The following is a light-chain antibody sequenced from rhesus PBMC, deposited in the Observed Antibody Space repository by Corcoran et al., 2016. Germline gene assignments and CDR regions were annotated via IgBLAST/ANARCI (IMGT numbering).Light chain of an antibody. CDR1: PGITND. CDR3: QHYYSAPFT. CDR2: EAA. V-gene: IGKV1-21*01. J-gene: IGKJ3*01. Sequence: DIQMTQSPSSLSASVGDRVTITCRARPGITNDLAWYQQKPGEIPKFLIYEAASLQSGIPSRFSGSGAGTDVTLPISSLQPEDFATYSCQHYYSAPFTFGPGTKLDFK.